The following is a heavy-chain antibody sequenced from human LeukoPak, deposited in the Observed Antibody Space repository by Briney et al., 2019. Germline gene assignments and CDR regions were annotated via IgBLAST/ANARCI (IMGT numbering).Heavy chain of an antibody. CDR3: TRDGPTYYYDSSEYAFDI. CDR1: GFTFSGSA. J-gene: IGHJ3*02. Sequence: PGGSLRLSXAASGFTFSGSAMHWVRQASGRGLEWVGRIRSKANSYATAYAASVKGRFTISRDDSKNTAYLQMNSLKTEDTAVYYCTRDGPTYYYDSSEYAFDIWGQGTMVTVSS. D-gene: IGHD3-22*01. CDR2: IRSKANSYAT. V-gene: IGHV3-73*01.